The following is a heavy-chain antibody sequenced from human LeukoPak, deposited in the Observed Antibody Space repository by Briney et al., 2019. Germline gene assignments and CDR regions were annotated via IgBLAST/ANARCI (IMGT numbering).Heavy chain of an antibody. D-gene: IGHD4-17*01. CDR1: GFTFSSYA. J-gene: IGHJ4*02. CDR3: AKLGDTVTVGYYFDY. Sequence: GGSLRLSCAASGFTFSSYAVSWVRQAPGKGLEWVSAISGSGGSTYYADSVKGRFTISRDNSKNTLYLQMNSLRAEDTAVYYCAKLGDTVTVGYYFDYWGQGTLVTVSS. CDR2: ISGSGGST. V-gene: IGHV3-23*01.